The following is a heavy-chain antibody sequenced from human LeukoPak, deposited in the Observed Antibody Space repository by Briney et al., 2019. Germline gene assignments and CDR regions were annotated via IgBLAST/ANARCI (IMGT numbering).Heavy chain of an antibody. CDR3: AKLVYDFWSGYYFGGFDY. J-gene: IGHJ4*02. D-gene: IGHD3-3*01. V-gene: IGHV3-7*03. CDR1: GFTFSSYW. Sequence: PGGSLRLSCAASGFTFSSYWMSWVRQAPGKGLEWVANIKQDGSEKYYVDSVKGRFTISRDNSKNTLYLQMNSLRAEDTAVYYCAKLVYDFWSGYYFGGFDYWGQGTLVTVSS. CDR2: IKQDGSEK.